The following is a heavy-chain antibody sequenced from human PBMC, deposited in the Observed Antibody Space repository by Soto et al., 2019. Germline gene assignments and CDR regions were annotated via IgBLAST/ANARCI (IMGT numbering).Heavy chain of an antibody. J-gene: IGHJ4*02. CDR1: GFTFSSNW. V-gene: IGHV3-74*01. Sequence: PGGSLRLSCAASGFTFSSNWMHWVRQAPGKGLVWVSRINSDGSITSYADSVKGQFTISRDNAKNTVYLQMNSLRAEDTAVYYCARGSSSWYVSFDYWGQGILVTAPQ. D-gene: IGHD6-13*01. CDR2: INSDGSIT. CDR3: ARGSSSWYVSFDY.